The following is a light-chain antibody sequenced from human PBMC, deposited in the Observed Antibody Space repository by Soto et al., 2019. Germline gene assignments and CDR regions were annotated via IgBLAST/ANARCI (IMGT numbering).Light chain of an antibody. CDR1: SSNIGSNT. V-gene: IGLV1-44*01. CDR2: SNN. J-gene: IGLJ2*01. Sequence: QSVLTQPPSASGTPGQRVTISCSGSSSNIGSNTVNWYQHLPGTDPKLLIYSNNQRPSGVPDRFSGSKSGTSASLAISGLQSEDESDYYCAAWDDSRTGVFGGGTKLTVL. CDR3: AAWDDSRTGV.